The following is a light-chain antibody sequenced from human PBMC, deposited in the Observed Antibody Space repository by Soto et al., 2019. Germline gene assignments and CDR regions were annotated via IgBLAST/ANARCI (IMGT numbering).Light chain of an antibody. J-gene: IGLJ1*01. Sequence: QSVLTQPPSVSGAPGQRVTISCTGSSSNIGAGYDVHWYQQLPGTAPKLLIYSNNQRPSGVPDRFSGSKSGTSASLAISGLQSEDEAHYYCAAWDDSLNGYVFGTGTKATVL. CDR3: AAWDDSLNGYV. V-gene: IGLV1-44*01. CDR2: SNN. CDR1: SSNIGAGYD.